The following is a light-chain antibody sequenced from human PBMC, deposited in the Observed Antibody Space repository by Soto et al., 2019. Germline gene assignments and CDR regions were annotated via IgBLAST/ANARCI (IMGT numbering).Light chain of an antibody. CDR1: SSNIGSNY. V-gene: IGLV1-47*01. J-gene: IGLJ3*02. CDR3: AAWDDSLSGHWV. CDR2: RNN. Sequence: QSVLTQPPSASGTPGQRVTISCSGSSSNIGSNYVYWYQQLPGTAPKLLIYRNNQRPSGVPDRVSGSKSGTSASLAISGLRSEEEADYYCAAWDDSLSGHWVFGGGTQLTVL.